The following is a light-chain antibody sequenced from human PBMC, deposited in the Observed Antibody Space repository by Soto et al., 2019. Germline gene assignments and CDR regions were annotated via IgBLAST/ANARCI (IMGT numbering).Light chain of an antibody. V-gene: IGKV3-15*01. J-gene: IGKJ2*01. CDR3: QHYNNWPYT. CDR1: QSVSIN. Sequence: EIVMTQSPATLSVSPGERATLSCSASQSVSINLAWYQQKHGQAPRLLIYGSSTSATGIPARFSGSGSVTEFTLTISSLQSEDFAVYYCQHYNNWPYTFGQGTKLEIK. CDR2: GSS.